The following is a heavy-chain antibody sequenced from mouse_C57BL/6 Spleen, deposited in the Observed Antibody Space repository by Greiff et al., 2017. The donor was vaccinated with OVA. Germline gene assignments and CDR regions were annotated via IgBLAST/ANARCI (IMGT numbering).Heavy chain of an antibody. CDR2: IYPGDGDT. V-gene: IGHV1-82*01. CDR3: ARYGSSYDFDY. D-gene: IGHD1-1*01. CDR1: GYAFSSSW. Sequence: QVQLQQSGPELVKPGASVKISCKASGYAFSSSWMNWVKQRPGKGLEWIGRIYPGDGDTNYNGKFKGKATLTADKSSSTAYMQHSSLTSEDSAVYFCARYGSSYDFDYWGQGTTLTVSS. J-gene: IGHJ2*01.